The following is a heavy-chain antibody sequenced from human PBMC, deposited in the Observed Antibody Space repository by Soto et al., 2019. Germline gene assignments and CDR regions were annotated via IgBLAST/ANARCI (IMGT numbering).Heavy chain of an antibody. CDR3: AHRPRSGSYYPS. J-gene: IGHJ5*02. D-gene: IGHD1-26*01. Sequence: QVTLKESGPSLVKPTETLTLTCTFSGFSLSANGMGVGWFRQPPGKALEWLAAIFWDDNKRYSPSLKTRLTITKDTSKNQVVLRMTNVDPVDTATYFCAHRPRSGSYYPSWGQGTLVTVSS. CDR1: GFSLSANGMG. V-gene: IGHV2-5*02. CDR2: IFWDDNK.